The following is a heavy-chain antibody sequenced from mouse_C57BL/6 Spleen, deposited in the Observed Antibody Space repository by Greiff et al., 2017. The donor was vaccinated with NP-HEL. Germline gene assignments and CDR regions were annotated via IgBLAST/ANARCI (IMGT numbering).Heavy chain of an antibody. CDR3: ARQITGAVDY. D-gene: IGHD4-1*01. CDR1: GFTFSSYG. CDR2: ISSGGSYT. Sequence: EVNVVESGGDLVKPGGSLKLSCAASGFTFSSYGMSWVRQTPDKRLEWVATISSGGSYTYYPDSVKGRFTISRDNAKNTLYLQMSSLKSEDTAMYYCARQITGAVDYWGQGTTLTVSS. J-gene: IGHJ2*01. V-gene: IGHV5-6*01.